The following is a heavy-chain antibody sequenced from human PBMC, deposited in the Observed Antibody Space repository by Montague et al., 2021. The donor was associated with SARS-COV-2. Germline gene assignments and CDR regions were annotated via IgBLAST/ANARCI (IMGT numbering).Heavy chain of an antibody. V-gene: IGHV4-59*02. J-gene: IGHJ3*02. CDR1: GASVGSSG. D-gene: IGHD1-14*01. Sequence: SETLSLTCTVSGASVGSSGWGWIRQSPGKGLEWIGYFYSVGSTDYNPSLKSRATISRDTSKNQFSLKVRPVTAADTAVYYCARETMTADAFDIWGQGTMVTVSS. CDR2: FYSVGST. CDR3: ARETMTADAFDI.